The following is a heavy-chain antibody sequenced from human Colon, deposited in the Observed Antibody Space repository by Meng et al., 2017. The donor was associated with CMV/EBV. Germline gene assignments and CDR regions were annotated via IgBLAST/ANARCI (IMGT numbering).Heavy chain of an antibody. V-gene: IGHV6-1*01. Sequence: DSVSSNSAAWNWIRQSPSRGLEWLGRTYYRSRWYTDYTVSMKSRITINADTSNNQFSLELKSVTPEDTAVYYCARVVSSGYRFFDYWGQGTLVTVSS. D-gene: IGHD3-22*01. CDR2: TYYRSRWYT. J-gene: IGHJ4*02. CDR3: ARVVSSGYRFFDY. CDR1: DSVSSNSAA.